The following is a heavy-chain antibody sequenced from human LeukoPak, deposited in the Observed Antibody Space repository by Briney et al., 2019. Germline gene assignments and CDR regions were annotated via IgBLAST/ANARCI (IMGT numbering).Heavy chain of an antibody. V-gene: IGHV4-39*01. Sequence: PSETLSLTCTVSGDSISTSSYYWGWIRQPPGKGLEWLGSIYYSGSTYYNPSLKSRVTISVDTSKNQFSLNLYSVTAADTAVFYCARSYYYDYRQIDYWAREPWSPSP. J-gene: IGHJ4*02. D-gene: IGHD3-22*01. CDR2: IYYSGST. CDR3: ARSYYYDYRQIDY. CDR1: GDSISTSSYY.